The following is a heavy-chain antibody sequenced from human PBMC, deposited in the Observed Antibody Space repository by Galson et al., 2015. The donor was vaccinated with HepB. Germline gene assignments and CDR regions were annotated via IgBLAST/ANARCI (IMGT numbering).Heavy chain of an antibody. J-gene: IGHJ4*02. CDR1: GGSISSISYS. Sequence: ETLSLTCTVSGGSISSISYSWGWVRQPPGKGLEWIGTIYYSGDTYYNPSLKSRVTISIDTSKNRFSLRLTSVSAANTAIYYWARHVGGHTTPFDYWGQGTLVTVSS. CDR3: ARHVGGHTTPFDY. CDR2: IYYSGDT. V-gene: IGHV4-39*01. D-gene: IGHD3-16*01.